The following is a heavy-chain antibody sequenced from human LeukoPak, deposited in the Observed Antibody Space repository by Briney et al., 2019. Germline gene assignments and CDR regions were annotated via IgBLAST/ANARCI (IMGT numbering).Heavy chain of an antibody. CDR3: ASAYSSSSPFDP. J-gene: IGHJ5*02. V-gene: IGHV4-59*08. CDR1: GGSITDYF. D-gene: IGHD6-13*01. Sequence: SETLSLTCTVSGGSITDYFWNWIRQPPGKGLEWIGYMYYTGTTNYNPSLKSRVTISVDTSKNQFSLDLTSVTAADTAIYYCASAYSSSSPFDPWGQGTLVTVSS. CDR2: MYYTGTT.